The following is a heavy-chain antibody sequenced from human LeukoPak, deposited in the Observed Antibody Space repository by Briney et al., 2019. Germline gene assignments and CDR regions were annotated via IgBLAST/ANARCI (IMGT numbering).Heavy chain of an antibody. CDR1: GDSISSSSYY. Sequence: PSETLSLTCTVSGDSISSSSYYWGWIRQPPGKGLEWIGSIYYSGSTYYSPSLKSRVTISVDTSKNQFSLKLSSVTAADTAVYYCARTQYSSGWYVGGIFDYWGQGTLVTVSS. CDR2: IYYSGST. D-gene: IGHD6-19*01. CDR3: ARTQYSSGWYVGGIFDY. J-gene: IGHJ4*02. V-gene: IGHV4-39*01.